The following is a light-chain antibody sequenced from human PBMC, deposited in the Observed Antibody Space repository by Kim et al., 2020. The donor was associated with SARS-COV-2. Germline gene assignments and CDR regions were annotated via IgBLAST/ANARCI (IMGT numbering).Light chain of an antibody. Sequence: SYELTQPLSVSVALGQTARITCGGNNIGSKNVHWYQQKPGQAPVLVIHRDSNRPSGIPERFSGSNSGNTATLTISRAQAGDEADYYCQVWDSSTDWVFGGGTQLTVL. CDR3: QVWDSSTDWV. CDR1: NIGSKN. J-gene: IGLJ3*02. CDR2: RDS. V-gene: IGLV3-9*01.